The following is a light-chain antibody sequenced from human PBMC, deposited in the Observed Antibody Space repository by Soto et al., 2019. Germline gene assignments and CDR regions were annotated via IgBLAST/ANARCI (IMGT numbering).Light chain of an antibody. J-gene: IGKJ1*01. CDR2: AAS. V-gene: IGKV1-9*01. CDR1: QGISSY. CDR3: QQLNNYPWT. Sequence: DIQLTQSPSFLSASVGDRVTITCRASQGISSYLAWSQQKPGKAPKVLIYAASTLQSGVPSRFSGSGSGTEFTLTISSLQPEDFATYYCQQLNNYPWTVGQGTKVEIK.